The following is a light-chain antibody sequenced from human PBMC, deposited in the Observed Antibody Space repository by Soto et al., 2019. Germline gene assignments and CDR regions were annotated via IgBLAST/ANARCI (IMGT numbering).Light chain of an antibody. J-gene: IGLJ2*01. V-gene: IGLV1-40*01. CDR1: SSDIGAGYR. Sequence: QSVLTQPPSVSGAPGERVTISCTGSSSDIGAGYRVRWYQQVPGTAPKLLIYDNTNRPSGVSVRFSGSKSGTSASLAISGLQAEDEADYYCQSFDKYLGAVVFGGGTNLTVL. CDR2: DNT. CDR3: QSFDKYLGAVV.